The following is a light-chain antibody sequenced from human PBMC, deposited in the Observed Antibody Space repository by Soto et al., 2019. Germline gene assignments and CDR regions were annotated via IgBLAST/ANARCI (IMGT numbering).Light chain of an antibody. V-gene: IGLV2-14*01. J-gene: IGLJ1*01. CDR1: SSDVGNYNY. CDR3: SSYTRSRTYV. Sequence: QSALTQPASVSGSPGQSITISCTGTSSDVGNYNYVSWYQQHPGKAPKLLIHEVSNRPSGVSHRFSGSKSGNTASLTISGLQAEDEADYYCSSYTRSRTYVFGTGTKVTVL. CDR2: EVS.